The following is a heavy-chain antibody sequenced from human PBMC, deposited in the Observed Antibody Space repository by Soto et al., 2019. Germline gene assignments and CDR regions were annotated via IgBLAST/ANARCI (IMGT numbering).Heavy chain of an antibody. V-gene: IGHV1-8*01. Sequence: QVQLVQSGAEVKKPGASVKVSCKASGYTFTSYDINWVRLATGQGLEWMGWMKPNSGNTAYAQKFQSRVTMTMNTSITNDYMKLSSVRSEETDVYSCGRLRQDYAVAWGQGTLVTVSS. J-gene: IGHJ5*02. CDR3: GRLRQDYAVA. CDR1: GYTFTSYD. D-gene: IGHD4-17*01. CDR2: MKPNSGNT.